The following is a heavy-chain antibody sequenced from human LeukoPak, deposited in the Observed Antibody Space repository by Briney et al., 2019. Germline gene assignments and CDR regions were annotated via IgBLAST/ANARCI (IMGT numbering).Heavy chain of an antibody. J-gene: IGHJ5*02. Sequence: ASVKVSCKASGYTFTGYYMHWVRQAPGQGLEWMGWINPNSGGTNYAQNFQGRVTMTRDTSISTAYMELSGLRSDDTALYYCERDVFAGYVTHHNFDPWGKGTMVTVSS. D-gene: IGHD3-10*02. CDR2: INPNSGGT. CDR3: ERDVFAGYVTHHNFDP. V-gene: IGHV1-2*02. CDR1: GYTFTGYY.